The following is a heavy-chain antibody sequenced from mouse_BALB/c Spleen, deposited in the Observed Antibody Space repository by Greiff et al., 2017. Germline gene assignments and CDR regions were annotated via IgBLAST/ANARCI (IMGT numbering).Heavy chain of an antibody. V-gene: IGHV5-17*02. CDR3: ARSAYYGNYDYFDY. Sequence: EVQVVESGGGLVQPGGSRKLSCAASGFTFSSFGMHWVRQAPEKGLEWVAYISSGSSTIYYADTVKGRFTISRDNPKNTLFLQMTSLRSEDTAMYYCARSAYYGNYDYFDYWGQGTTLTVSS. D-gene: IGHD2-10*01. J-gene: IGHJ2*01. CDR2: ISSGSSTI. CDR1: GFTFSSFG.